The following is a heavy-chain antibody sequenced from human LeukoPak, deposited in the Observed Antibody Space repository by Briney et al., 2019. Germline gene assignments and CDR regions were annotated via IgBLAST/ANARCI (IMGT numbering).Heavy chain of an antibody. CDR3: ARVPAELDPGAWFDP. Sequence: SVKVSCKASGGTFSSYTISWVRQAPGQGLEWMGRIIPILGIANYAQKFQGRVTITADKSTSTAYMELSSLRSEDMAVYYCARVPAELDPGAWFDPWGQGTLVTVSS. J-gene: IGHJ5*02. D-gene: IGHD1-1*01. V-gene: IGHV1-69*02. CDR1: GGTFSSYT. CDR2: IIPILGIA.